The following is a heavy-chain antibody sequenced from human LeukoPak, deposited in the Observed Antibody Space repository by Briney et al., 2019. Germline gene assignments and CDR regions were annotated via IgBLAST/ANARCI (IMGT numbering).Heavy chain of an antibody. CDR2: ISYDGSNK. D-gene: IGHD3-9*01. CDR1: GFTFSSYA. J-gene: IGHJ3*02. V-gene: IGHV3-30-3*01. CDR3: ARPLPIDFDWSGGAFDI. Sequence: PGGSLRLSCAASGFTFSSYAMHWVRQAPGKGLEWVAVISYDGSNKYYADSVKGRFTISRDNSKNTLYLQMNSLRAEDTAVYYCARPLPIDFDWSGGAFDIWGQGTMVTVSS.